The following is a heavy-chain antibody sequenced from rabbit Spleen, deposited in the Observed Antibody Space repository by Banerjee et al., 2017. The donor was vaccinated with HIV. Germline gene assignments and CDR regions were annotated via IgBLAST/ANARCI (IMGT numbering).Heavy chain of an antibody. Sequence: QEQVVESGGGLVQPGGSLKLSCKASGFDFSSYGVSWVRQAPGKGLEWIGYIDPIFHISTYASWVDGRFTISSHNAQNTLYLQLNSLTAADTATYFCVREVAARFSLWGQGTLVTVS. D-gene: IGHD4-1*01. CDR1: GFDFSSYG. J-gene: IGHJ4*01. V-gene: IGHV1S47*01. CDR2: IDPIFHIS. CDR3: VREVAARFSL.